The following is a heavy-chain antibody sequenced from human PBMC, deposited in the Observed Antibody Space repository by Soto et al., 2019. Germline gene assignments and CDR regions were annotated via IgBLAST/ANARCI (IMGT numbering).Heavy chain of an antibody. CDR2: AYWNYEE. J-gene: IGHJ4*02. V-gene: IGHV2-5*01. Sequence: QISLKETGPTVVKPTQTLTLTCTFSGFSFSTYGAGVGWIRQPPGKALEWLALAYWNYEERYNPSLKTRLTISKDTSKNQVVLTITNVGPVDTGTHYCAHTSWKQLWLPVIPFDSWGQGTLVTVSS. CDR3: AHTSWKQLWLPVIPFDS. CDR1: GFSFSTYGAG. D-gene: IGHD5-18*01.